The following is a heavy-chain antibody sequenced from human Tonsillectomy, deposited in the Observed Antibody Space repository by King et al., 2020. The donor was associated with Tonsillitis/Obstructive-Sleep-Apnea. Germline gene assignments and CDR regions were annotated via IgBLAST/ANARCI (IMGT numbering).Heavy chain of an antibody. CDR1: GYTFTNYW. CDR2: IYPGDSDT. CDR3: ASHTAYSSGWPDAFDI. J-gene: IGHJ3*02. Sequence: QLVQSGAEVKKPGESLKISCKGSGYTFTNYWIGWVRQMPGKGLEWMGIIYPGDSDTRYSPSFQGQVTISADKSISTAYLQWSRLKASDTAMYYCASHTAYSSGWPDAFDIWGQGTMVTVSS. D-gene: IGHD6-19*01. V-gene: IGHV5-51*01.